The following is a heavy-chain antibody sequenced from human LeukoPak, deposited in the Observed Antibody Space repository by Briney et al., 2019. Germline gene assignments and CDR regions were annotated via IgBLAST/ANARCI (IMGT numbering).Heavy chain of an antibody. D-gene: IGHD6-19*01. V-gene: IGHV3-15*01. Sequence: GGSVRLSCAASGFTFSNAWMSWVRHAPGKGLEWVGRIKSKTEGCTTDYAAPVKGRFTISTHDTKNPLYLQMNSLKTEDTAVYYCTTVRSAVAGPRGQGTLVTVSS. J-gene: IGHJ5*02. CDR3: TTVRSAVAGP. CDR1: GFTFSNAW. CDR2: IKSKTEGCTT.